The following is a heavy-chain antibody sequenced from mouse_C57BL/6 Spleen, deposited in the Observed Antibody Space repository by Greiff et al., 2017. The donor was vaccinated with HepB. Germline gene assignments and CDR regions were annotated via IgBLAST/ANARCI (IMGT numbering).Heavy chain of an antibody. CDR1: GYTFTSYW. CDR2: INPSNGGT. Sequence: QVQLKQPGTELVKPGASVKLSCKASGYTFTSYWMHWVKQRPGQGLEWIGNINPSNGGTNYNEKFKSKATLTVDKSSSTAYMQLSSLTSEDSAVYYCARSDYSNFHWYFDVWGTGTTVTVSS. V-gene: IGHV1-53*01. D-gene: IGHD2-5*01. CDR3: ARSDYSNFHWYFDV. J-gene: IGHJ1*03.